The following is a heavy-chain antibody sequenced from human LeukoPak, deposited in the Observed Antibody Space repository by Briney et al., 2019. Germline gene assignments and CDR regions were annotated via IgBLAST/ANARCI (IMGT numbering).Heavy chain of an antibody. CDR3: ARTDYGDYHRHDY. CDR2: ISYDGSNK. V-gene: IGHV3-30-3*01. D-gene: IGHD4-17*01. J-gene: IGHJ4*02. CDR1: GFTFSSYA. Sequence: GGSLRLSCAASGFTFSSYAMHWVRQAPGKGLEWVAVISYDGSNKYYADSVKGRFTISRDNSKNTLYLQMNSLRAEDTAVYYCARTDYGDYHRHDYWGQGTLVTVSS.